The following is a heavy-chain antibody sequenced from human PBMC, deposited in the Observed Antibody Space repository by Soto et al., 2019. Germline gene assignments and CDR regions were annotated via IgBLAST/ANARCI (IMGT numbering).Heavy chain of an antibody. CDR2: ISYSGST. V-gene: IGHV4-59*02. D-gene: IGHD1-1*01. CDR1: GDSVSNYY. Sequence: PXXTLSLAFTVSGDSVSNYYWHWIRRPPGKGLEWIGYISYSGSTNYNPSLKSRVTISVDTSKNQFSLKLTSVTAADTAVYYCARDQLRDYMDVWGKGTTVTVSS. J-gene: IGHJ6*03. CDR3: ARDQLRDYMDV.